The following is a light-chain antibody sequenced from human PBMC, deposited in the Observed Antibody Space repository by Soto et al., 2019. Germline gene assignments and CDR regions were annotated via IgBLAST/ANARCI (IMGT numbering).Light chain of an antibody. CDR2: DAS. Sequence: EIVLTQSPGTLSLSPGERATLSCRASQSVSSSCLGWYQQKPGQAPRLLIYDASRRTTGSPDRFSGSGSGTDFTLTISRLEPEDFAVYYCQQYGSSPITFGQGTRLEIK. J-gene: IGKJ5*01. V-gene: IGKV3-20*01. CDR3: QQYGSSPIT. CDR1: QSVSSSC.